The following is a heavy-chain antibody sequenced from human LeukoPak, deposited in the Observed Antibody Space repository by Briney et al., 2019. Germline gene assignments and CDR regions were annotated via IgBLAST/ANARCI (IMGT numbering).Heavy chain of an antibody. J-gene: IGHJ4*02. Sequence: SETLSLTCAVSGYSISSGYYWGWIRQPPGKGLEWIGSVYHSGSTYYNPSLKSRVTISVATSKNQFSLKLSSVTAADTAVYYCARVFAGYFDYWGQGTLVTVSS. D-gene: IGHD3-10*02. CDR3: ARVFAGYFDY. CDR2: VYHSGST. V-gene: IGHV4-38-2*01. CDR1: GYSISSGYY.